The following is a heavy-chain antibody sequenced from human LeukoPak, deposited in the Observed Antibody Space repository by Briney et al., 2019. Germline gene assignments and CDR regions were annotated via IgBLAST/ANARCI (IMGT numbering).Heavy chain of an antibody. CDR1: GFTVSSNY. J-gene: IGHJ5*02. CDR2: IYSGGST. Sequence: PGGSLRLSCAASGFTVSSNYMTWVRQAPGKGREWVSVIYSGGSTYYADSVKGRFPISRDDSKNALYLQINSLRAEDTAVYYCARGVSGTNNWFDPWGQGTLVTVSS. CDR3: ARGVSGTNNWFDP. V-gene: IGHV3-53*01. D-gene: IGHD1-20*01.